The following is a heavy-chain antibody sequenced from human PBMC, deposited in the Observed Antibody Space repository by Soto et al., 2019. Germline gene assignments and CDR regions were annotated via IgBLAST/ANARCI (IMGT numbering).Heavy chain of an antibody. V-gene: IGHV1-18*01. CDR3: ARDGPATYYCCGMDV. CDR1: GYSFTTYG. J-gene: IGHJ6*02. CDR2: ISGYNGNT. Sequence: QVQLVQSRGEVKKPGASVKVSCKTSGYSFTTYGISWVRQAPGQGLEWMGWISGYNGNTNYAQKLKGRLTMTTDTSTSTAYMELRSMTSDDTAVYYCARDGPATYYCCGMDVWGQGSTVTVSS.